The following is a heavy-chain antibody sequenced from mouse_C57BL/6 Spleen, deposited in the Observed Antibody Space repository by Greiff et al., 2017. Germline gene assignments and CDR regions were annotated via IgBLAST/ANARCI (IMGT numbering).Heavy chain of an antibody. CDR2: INPYYGTT. Sequence: EVQLQQPGPELVKPGASVKISCKASGYSFTDYNMNWVKQSTGQSLEWIGVINPYYGTTSYNQKFKGKATLTVDQSSSTAYMQLNRLTSEDSAVXYYARRNYDGGPWFAYWGQGTLVTVSA. D-gene: IGHD2-4*01. CDR1: GYSFTDYN. V-gene: IGHV1-39*01. J-gene: IGHJ3*01. CDR3: ARRNYDGGPWFAY.